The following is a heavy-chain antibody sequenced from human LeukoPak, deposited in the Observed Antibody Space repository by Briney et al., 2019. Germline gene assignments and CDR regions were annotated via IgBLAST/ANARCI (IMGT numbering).Heavy chain of an antibody. CDR3: ARGARIYYGSGSHLNWFDP. J-gene: IGHJ5*02. Sequence: GSLRLSCAASGFTFNNYNFNWVRQAPGKGLEWVSSISSSGYIYYADSVKGRFTVSRDNAKNSLYLQMASLRAEDTAVYYCARGARIYYGSGSHLNWFDPWGQGTLVTVSS. D-gene: IGHD3-10*01. CDR1: GFTFNNYN. V-gene: IGHV3-21*01. CDR2: ISSSGYI.